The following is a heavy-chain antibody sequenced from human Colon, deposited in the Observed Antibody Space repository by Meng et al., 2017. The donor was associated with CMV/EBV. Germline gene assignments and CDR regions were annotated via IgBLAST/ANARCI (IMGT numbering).Heavy chain of an antibody. CDR2: INGGGGDT. Sequence: GESLKISCAASGFTFSNHTMSWVRQAPGKGLEWVAAINGGGGDTYYAASVKGRFTISRDNSNNMLFLQVNSLRADDTAVYYCAQFRNSDWLLALVYWGQGTLVTVSS. CDR1: GFTFSNHT. D-gene: IGHD3-9*01. CDR3: AQFRNSDWLLALVY. J-gene: IGHJ4*02. V-gene: IGHV3-23*01.